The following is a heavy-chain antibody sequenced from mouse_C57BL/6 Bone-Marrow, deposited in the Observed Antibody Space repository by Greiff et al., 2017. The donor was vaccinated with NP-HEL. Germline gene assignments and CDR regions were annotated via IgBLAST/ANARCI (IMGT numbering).Heavy chain of an antibody. Sequence: EVQLQESGPELVKPGASVKISCTASGYYFNDYYMNWVKQSNGKGLEWIGVINPNYGTTRYNQKFKGKATLTVDQSSSTAYMQLNSLTSEDSAVYYCARGGRYDYDGEGYWGQGTTLTVSS. CDR1: GYYFNDYY. CDR3: ARGGRYDYDGEGY. V-gene: IGHV1-39*01. CDR2: INPNYGTT. J-gene: IGHJ2*01. D-gene: IGHD2-4*01.